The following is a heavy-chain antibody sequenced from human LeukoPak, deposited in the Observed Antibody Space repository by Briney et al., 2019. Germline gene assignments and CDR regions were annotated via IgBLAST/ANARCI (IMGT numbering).Heavy chain of an antibody. J-gene: IGHJ4*02. Sequence: GGSLRLSCAASGFTFSNYSMNWVRQAPGKGLEWVSYISSRSRTIYYADSVKGRFTISGDNAKNSLYLQMNSLRAEDTAVYYCARDTYYYDSSGYYLMGGFDYWGQGTLVTVSS. D-gene: IGHD3-22*01. V-gene: IGHV3-48*01. CDR2: ISSRSRTI. CDR1: GFTFSNYS. CDR3: ARDTYYYDSSGYYLMGGFDY.